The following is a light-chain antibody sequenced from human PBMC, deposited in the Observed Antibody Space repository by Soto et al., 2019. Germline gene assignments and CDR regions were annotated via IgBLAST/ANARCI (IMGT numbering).Light chain of an antibody. CDR1: RSNIGAGFD. Sequence: QSVLTQPPSVSGAPGQRVTISCTGTRSNIGAGFDVNWYQQLPGTAPKLLIHGDSHRPSGVPDRFSGSKSGTSASLAITGLQADDEADYHCQSYDSSLKWVFGGGTKVTVL. V-gene: IGLV1-40*01. CDR2: GDS. CDR3: QSYDSSLKWV. J-gene: IGLJ2*01.